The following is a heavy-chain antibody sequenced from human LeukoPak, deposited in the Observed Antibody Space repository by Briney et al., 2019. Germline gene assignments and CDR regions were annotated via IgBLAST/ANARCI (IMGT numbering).Heavy chain of an antibody. CDR2: LYYNRGA. V-gene: IGHV4-59*01. CDR3: ASNVEMATIDY. CDR1: GGSISGYY. D-gene: IGHD5-24*01. Sequence: SETLSLTCTVSGGSISGYYWSWSRQAPGKGVEWIGNLYYNRGAWFKSSLKSRVTTSVDTSKNEFSLKLSSVTAADTAVYYCASNVEMATIDYWGQGTLVTVSS. J-gene: IGHJ4*02.